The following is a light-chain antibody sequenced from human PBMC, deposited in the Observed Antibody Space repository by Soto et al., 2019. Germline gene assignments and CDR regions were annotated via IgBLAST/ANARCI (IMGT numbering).Light chain of an antibody. J-gene: IGKJ4*01. CDR2: KAS. CDR1: QSVSGW. V-gene: IGKV1-5*03. CDR3: QQYNSYPS. Sequence: DIQMTQSPSTLSASVGDRVTITCRASQSVSGWLAWFQQIPGKAPKLLISKASSLESGVPPRFSGSGSGTEFTLTISSLQPDDFATYYCQQYNSYPSFGGGTKVEIK.